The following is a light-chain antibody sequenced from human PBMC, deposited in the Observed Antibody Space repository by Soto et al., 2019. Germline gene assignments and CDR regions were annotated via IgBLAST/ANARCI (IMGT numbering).Light chain of an antibody. V-gene: IGKV1-39*01. Sequence: DIQMTQSPSSLSASVGDRVTITCRASQSISCYLNLYQQKPGKAPKLLIYAASSLQSWVPSRFCCSGSGTDFTITISSLQPEDFATYYCQQSYSTPITFGQGTRLEIK. CDR1: QSISCY. CDR2: AAS. J-gene: IGKJ5*01. CDR3: QQSYSTPIT.